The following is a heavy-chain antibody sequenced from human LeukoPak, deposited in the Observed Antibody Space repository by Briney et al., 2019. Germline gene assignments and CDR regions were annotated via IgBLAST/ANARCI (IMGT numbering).Heavy chain of an antibody. CDR2: TYYRSTWYN. J-gene: IGHJ5*02. V-gene: IGHV6-1*01. Sequence: QTLSLTCAISGDSVSSNSVTWNWIRRSPSRGLEWLGRTYYRSTWYNDYAVSVRGRITVNPDTSKNQFSLHLNSVTPEDTAVYYCARRLTQYDCFDPWGQGILVTVSS. D-gene: IGHD2-2*01. CDR1: GDSVSSNSVT. CDR3: ARRLTQYDCFDP.